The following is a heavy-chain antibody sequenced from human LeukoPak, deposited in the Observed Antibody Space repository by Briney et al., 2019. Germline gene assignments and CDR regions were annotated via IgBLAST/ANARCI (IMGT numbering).Heavy chain of an antibody. J-gene: IGHJ4*02. CDR1: GFTFSAYW. CDR2: INEGANVK. CDR3: ARVGKNGWDFDH. Sequence: GGSLRLSCAASGFTFSAYWMTWVRQAPGKGLEWLANINEGANVKFYVDSVKGRFIISRDNTKNSLYLQMSILRAEDTALYHCARVGKNGWDFDHWGQGTLVTVSS. V-gene: IGHV3-7*01. D-gene: IGHD6-19*01.